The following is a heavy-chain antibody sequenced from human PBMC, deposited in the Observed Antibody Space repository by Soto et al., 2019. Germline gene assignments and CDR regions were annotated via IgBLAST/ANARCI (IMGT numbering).Heavy chain of an antibody. V-gene: IGHV4-59*01. CDR3: ARDPVDFWSGYYIP. Sequence: SETLSLTCTVSGGSISSYYWSWIRQPPGKGLEWIGYIYYSGSTNYNPSLKSRVTISVDTSKNQFSLKLSSVTAADTAVYYCARDPVDFWSGYYIPWGQGTLVTVSS. D-gene: IGHD3-3*01. CDR1: GGSISSYY. J-gene: IGHJ5*02. CDR2: IYYSGST.